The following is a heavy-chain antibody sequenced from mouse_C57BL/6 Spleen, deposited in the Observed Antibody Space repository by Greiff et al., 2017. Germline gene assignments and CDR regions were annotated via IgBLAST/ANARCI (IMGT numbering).Heavy chain of an antibody. D-gene: IGHD1-1*01. Sequence: QVQLQQSGSELRSPGSSVKLSCKDFDSAVFPIASMSWVRQKPGHGFEWIGGILPSIGRTLYGAKFEDKATVDADTLSNTADLERNSLTSEDAASDDCARTDGSPHWYFDVWGTGTTVTVSS. J-gene: IGHJ1*03. CDR1: DSAVFPIAS. CDR3: ARTDGSPHWYFDV. CDR2: ILPSIGRT. V-gene: IGHV15-2*01.